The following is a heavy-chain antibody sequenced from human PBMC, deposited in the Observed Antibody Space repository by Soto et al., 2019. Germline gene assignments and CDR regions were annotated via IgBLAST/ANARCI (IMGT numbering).Heavy chain of an antibody. V-gene: IGHV1-69*12. CDR1: GGTFSSYA. CDR3: VRVVAIPGYPDN. D-gene: IGHD5-12*01. Sequence: QVQLVQSGAEVRQPASSVKVSCKTSGGTFSSYAISWVRQAPGQGLEWMGGIVPIVDTSTYAQKFQGRVPITADDSTSTVYMELSSLRSDDTAVYYCVRVVAIPGYPDNWGQGTLVTVSS. J-gene: IGHJ4*02. CDR2: IVPIVDTS.